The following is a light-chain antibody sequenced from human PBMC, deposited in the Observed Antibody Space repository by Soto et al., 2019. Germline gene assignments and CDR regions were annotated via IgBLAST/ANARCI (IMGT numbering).Light chain of an antibody. Sequence: DIQMTQSPSSLSASVGDRVTITCRASQSIRDYINWYQQKPGKAPRLLIYAAYSLQSGVPSRFSGSGSGTDFTLTISSLQPEDFGVYYCQQRSNWPPVTFGGGTKVEIK. CDR1: QSIRDY. CDR3: QQRSNWPPVT. CDR2: AAY. J-gene: IGKJ4*01. V-gene: IGKV1-39*01.